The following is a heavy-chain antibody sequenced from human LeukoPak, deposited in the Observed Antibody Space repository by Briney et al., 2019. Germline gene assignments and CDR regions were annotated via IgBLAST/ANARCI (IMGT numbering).Heavy chain of an antibody. Sequence: ASVKVSCKASGYTFTSYYMHWVRQAPGQGLEWMGIINPSGGSTSYAQKFQGRVTMTRDTSTSTVYKELSSLRSEDTAVYYCARDQRVVVTAAPLAYWGQGTLVTVSS. CDR2: INPSGGST. CDR3: ARDQRVVVTAAPLAY. CDR1: GYTFTSYY. V-gene: IGHV1-46*01. J-gene: IGHJ4*02. D-gene: IGHD2-21*02.